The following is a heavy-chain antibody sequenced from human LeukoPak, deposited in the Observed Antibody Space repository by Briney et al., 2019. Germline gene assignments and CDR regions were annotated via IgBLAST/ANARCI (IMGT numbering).Heavy chain of an antibody. CDR2: VFYNGAT. D-gene: IGHD5-12*01. Sequence: PSETLSLTCIVSGGSISSSIYYWAWVRQPPGKGLEWIGTVFYNGATQYSPSFQGQVTISADKSISTAYLQWSSLKASDTAMYYCARHRGGGYDPTFDYWGQGTLVTVSS. CDR3: ARHRGGGYDPTFDY. V-gene: IGHV4-39*07. J-gene: IGHJ4*02. CDR1: GGSISSSIYY.